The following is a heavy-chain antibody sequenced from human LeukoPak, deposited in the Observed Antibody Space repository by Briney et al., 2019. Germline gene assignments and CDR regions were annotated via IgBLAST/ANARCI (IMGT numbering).Heavy chain of an antibody. J-gene: IGHJ3*02. V-gene: IGHV4-38-2*02. CDR2: VYHRGTT. CDR1: GYSITSGSY. CDR3: ARFADTNYDAFDI. D-gene: IGHD4-11*01. Sequence: SDTLSLTCTVSGYSITSGSYWGWIRQPPGKGLEWIANVYHRGTTYYNPSLKSRLTISVDTSKNHFSLRLSYLSAADTAIYYCARFADTNYDAFDIWGQGTLVTVSS.